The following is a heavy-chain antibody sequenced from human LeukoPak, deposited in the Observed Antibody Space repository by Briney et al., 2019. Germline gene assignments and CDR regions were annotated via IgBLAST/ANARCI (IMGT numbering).Heavy chain of an antibody. J-gene: IGHJ2*01. D-gene: IGHD3-16*02. CDR3: ASPHIPDDYVWGSYRYQLWYFDL. V-gene: IGHV3-30*02. CDR1: GFTFSSYG. Sequence: PGGSLRLSCAASGFTFSSYGMHWVRQAPGKGLEWVAFIRYDGSNKYYADSVKGRFTISRDNSKNTLYLQMNSLRAEDTAVYYCASPHIPDDYVWGSYRYQLWYFDLWGRGTLVTVSS. CDR2: IRYDGSNK.